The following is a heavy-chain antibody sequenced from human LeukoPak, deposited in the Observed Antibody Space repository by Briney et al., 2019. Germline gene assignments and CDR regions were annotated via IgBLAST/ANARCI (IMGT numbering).Heavy chain of an antibody. Sequence: PSETLSLTCAVFGYSISSGYYWVWIRQPPGKGLEWIGSIYHSGDTYYNPSLKSRVTISVHTSENQFSLNLSSVTAADTAVYYCARGGCTGGACYRSWFDPWGQGTLVSV. CDR2: IYHSGDT. CDR1: GYSISSGYY. J-gene: IGHJ5*02. CDR3: ARGGCTGGACYRSWFDP. D-gene: IGHD2-8*02. V-gene: IGHV4-38-2*01.